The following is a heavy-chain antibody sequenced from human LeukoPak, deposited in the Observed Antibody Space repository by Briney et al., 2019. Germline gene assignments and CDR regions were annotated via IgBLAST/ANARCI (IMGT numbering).Heavy chain of an antibody. Sequence: GASVKVSCKASGYTFTSYGISWVRQAPGQGLEWMGWISAYNGNTNYAQKLQGRVTMTTDTSTSTAYMELRSLRSDDTAVYYCAKFGTYYYDSSGYFDYYYYMDVWGKGTTVTVSS. V-gene: IGHV1-18*01. CDR2: ISAYNGNT. J-gene: IGHJ6*03. D-gene: IGHD3-22*01. CDR1: GYTFTSYG. CDR3: AKFGTYYYDSSGYFDYYYYMDV.